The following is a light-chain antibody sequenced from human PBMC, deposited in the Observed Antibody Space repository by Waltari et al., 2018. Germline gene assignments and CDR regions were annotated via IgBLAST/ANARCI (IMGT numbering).Light chain of an antibody. CDR1: DSDVGAYYI. CDR2: EVS. CDR3: SSYTTSSAPGV. J-gene: IGLJ1*01. Sequence: QSALTQPASVSGSPGQSITISCSGTDSDVGAYYIVSWYQQHPGKAPHLIIYEVSNRPSGISNRFSASKSGNTASLTISGLQAEDEADYYCSSYTTSSAPGVFGTGTRVTVL. V-gene: IGLV2-14*01.